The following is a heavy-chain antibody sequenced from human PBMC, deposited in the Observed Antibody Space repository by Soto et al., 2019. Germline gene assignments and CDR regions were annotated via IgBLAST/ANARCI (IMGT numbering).Heavy chain of an antibody. CDR3: ASRGAFSIAAAGTEYYFDY. V-gene: IGHV4-34*01. CDR1: GGSFSGYY. CDR2: INHSGST. D-gene: IGHD6-13*01. Sequence: PSETLSLTCAVYGGSFSGYYWSWIRQPPGKGLEWIGEINHSGSTNYNPSLKSRVTISVDTSKNQFSLKLSSVTAADTAVYYCASRGAFSIAAAGTEYYFDYWGQGTLVTVSS. J-gene: IGHJ4*02.